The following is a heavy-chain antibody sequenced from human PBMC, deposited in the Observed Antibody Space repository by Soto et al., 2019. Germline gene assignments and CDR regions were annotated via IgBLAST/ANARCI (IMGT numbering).Heavy chain of an antibody. V-gene: IGHV3-9*01. CDR1: GFTFDDYA. CDR2: VNWNSGRI. D-gene: IGHD3-10*01. CDR3: AKDRGSGSYAANYYYYGMDV. Sequence: PGGSLRLSCAASGFTFDDYAMHWVRQAPGKGLEWVSGVNWNSGRIGYADSVKGRFTISRDNAKTSFYLQMNSLRAEDTALYYCAKDRGSGSYAANYYYYGMDVWGQGTTVTVSS. J-gene: IGHJ6*02.